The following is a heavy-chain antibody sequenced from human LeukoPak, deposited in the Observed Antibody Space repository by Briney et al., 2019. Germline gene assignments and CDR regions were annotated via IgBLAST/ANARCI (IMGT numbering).Heavy chain of an antibody. Sequence: GGSLRLSCAASGFTFSSYWMSWVRQAPGKGLEWVSSISSSSSYIYYADSVKGRFTISRDNARNSLYMQMNSLRAEDTAVYYCARESGSGEFDYWGQGTLVTVSS. CDR1: GFTFSSYW. J-gene: IGHJ4*02. CDR3: ARESGSGEFDY. CDR2: ISSSSSYI. D-gene: IGHD2-15*01. V-gene: IGHV3-21*01.